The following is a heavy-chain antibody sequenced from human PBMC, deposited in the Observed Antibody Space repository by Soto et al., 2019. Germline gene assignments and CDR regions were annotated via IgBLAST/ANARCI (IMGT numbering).Heavy chain of an antibody. Sequence: ASVKVSCKASGYTFSGYFMHWVRQAPGQGLEWMGWINPKTGVTNYAQKFQGRVTMTRDTSISAVFVDLTSLTSADTAIYYCARDLRSGYDTHFDCWGQGTLVTAPQ. V-gene: IGHV1-2*02. D-gene: IGHD5-12*01. CDR1: GYTFSGYF. CDR3: ARDLRSGYDTHFDC. J-gene: IGHJ4*02. CDR2: INPKTGVT.